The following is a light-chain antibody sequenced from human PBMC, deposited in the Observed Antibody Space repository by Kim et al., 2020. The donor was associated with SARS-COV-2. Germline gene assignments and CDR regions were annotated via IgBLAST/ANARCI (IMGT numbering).Light chain of an antibody. CDR3: LHDYNYPRT. J-gene: IGKJ1*01. V-gene: IGKV1-6*01. CDR2: AAS. CDR1: QGIRNE. Sequence: ASVGDRVTITCRASQGIRNELGWYQQKPGKAPKLLIYAASSLQSGVPSRFSGSGSGTDFTLTISSLQPEDFATYYCLHDYNYPRTFGQGTKVDIK.